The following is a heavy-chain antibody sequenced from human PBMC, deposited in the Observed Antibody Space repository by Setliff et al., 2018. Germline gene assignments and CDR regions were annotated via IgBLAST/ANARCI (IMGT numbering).Heavy chain of an antibody. CDR3: ARSPALLGIVYLDP. V-gene: IGHV1-69*05. Sequence: SVKVSCKASDYTFSRYGISWVRQAPGQGLEWMGGLIPMFGTPGYAQKFQDRVTITTDESTSTAYMELNSLTSEDTAVYYCARSPALLGIVYLDPWGQGTRVTVSS. CDR2: LIPMFGTP. CDR1: DYTFSRYG. D-gene: IGHD2-15*01. J-gene: IGHJ5*02.